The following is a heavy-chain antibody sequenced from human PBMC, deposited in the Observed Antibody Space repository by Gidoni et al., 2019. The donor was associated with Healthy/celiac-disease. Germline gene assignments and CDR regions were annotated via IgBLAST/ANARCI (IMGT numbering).Heavy chain of an antibody. CDR1: GFTFSNAW. CDR3: TTADWGVLLWPGGI. CDR2: IKSKTDGGTT. V-gene: IGHV3-15*07. D-gene: IGHD3-10*01. J-gene: IGHJ3*02. Sequence: EVQLVESGGGLVKPGGSLRLCCAASGFTFSNAWLNWVRQAPGKGLEWVGRIKSKTDGGTTDYAAPVKGRFTISRDDSKNTLYLQINSLKTEDTAVYYCTTADWGVLLWPGGIWGQGTMVTVSS.